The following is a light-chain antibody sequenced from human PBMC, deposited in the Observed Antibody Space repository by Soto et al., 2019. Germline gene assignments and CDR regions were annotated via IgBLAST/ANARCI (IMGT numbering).Light chain of an antibody. V-gene: IGKV1-5*01. Sequence: DVQMTQSPSTLSASVGDSVTITCRASQSIAASLAWYQLKPGEAPKLLIYDVSNLESGVPSRFSGSGSGTEFSLTIRSLHPDEFATYYCQQYDYSRTFGQGTKVEIK. CDR1: QSIAAS. J-gene: IGKJ1*01. CDR3: QQYDYSRT. CDR2: DVS.